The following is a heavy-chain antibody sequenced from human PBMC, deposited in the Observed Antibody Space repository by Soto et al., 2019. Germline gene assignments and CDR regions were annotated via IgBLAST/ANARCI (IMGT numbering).Heavy chain of an antibody. J-gene: IGHJ6*02. CDR1: GASISSYY. D-gene: IGHD3-10*01. V-gene: IGHV4-59*01. CDR2: IYYSGNT. CDR3: ARASYGSGNYYATYYFYAMDV. Sequence: PSETLSLTCDVSGASISSYYWSWIRQPPGKGLEWIGYIYYSGNTNYNPSLKSRVTMSVDTSKNQFSLNLTSVTAADTAVYFCARASYGSGNYYATYYFYAMDVWGHGTKVTVSS.